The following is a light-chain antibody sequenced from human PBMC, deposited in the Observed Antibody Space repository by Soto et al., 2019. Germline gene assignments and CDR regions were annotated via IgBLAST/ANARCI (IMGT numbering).Light chain of an antibody. CDR3: QQYGSSPRALT. CDR2: AAS. V-gene: IGKV3-20*01. CDR1: QSVSSSY. J-gene: IGKJ4*01. Sequence: DIVFTQSPGTLSLSPGERATLSCRASQSVSSSYFAWYQQKPGQAPRLLIYAASRRATGIPDRFSGSGSGTDFTLTISRLEPEDFAVYYCQQYGSSPRALTFGGGTKVDIK.